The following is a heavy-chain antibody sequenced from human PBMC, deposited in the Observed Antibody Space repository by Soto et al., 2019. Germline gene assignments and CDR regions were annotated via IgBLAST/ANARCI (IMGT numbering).Heavy chain of an antibody. J-gene: IGHJ3*02. V-gene: IGHV1-18*01. Sequence: GASVKVSCKASGHTFTSYGISWVRQAPGQGLEWMGWISAYNGNTNYAQKLQGRVTMTTDTSTSTAYMELRSLRSDDTAVYYCARVTGDILTGSGAFDIWGQGTMVTVSS. CDR2: ISAYNGNT. CDR3: ARVTGDILTGSGAFDI. CDR1: GHTFTSYG. D-gene: IGHD3-9*01.